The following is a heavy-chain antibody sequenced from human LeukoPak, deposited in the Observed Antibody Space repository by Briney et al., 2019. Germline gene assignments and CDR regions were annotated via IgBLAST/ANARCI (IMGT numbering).Heavy chain of an antibody. CDR3: ARAGISSRSGWFDP. D-gene: IGHD6-25*01. CDR1: GDSISGSSDY. Sequence: SETLSLTCSVSGDSISGSSDYWDWIRQPPGQGLEWVGNVLYSGSTHYNPSLKSRVTISVDTSKNQFSLKLSSVTAADTAVYYCARAGISSRSGWFDPWGQGTLVTVSS. J-gene: IGHJ5*02. CDR2: VLYSGST. V-gene: IGHV4-39*07.